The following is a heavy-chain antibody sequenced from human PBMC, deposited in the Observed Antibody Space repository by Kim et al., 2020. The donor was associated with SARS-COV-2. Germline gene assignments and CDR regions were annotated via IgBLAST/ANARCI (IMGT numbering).Heavy chain of an antibody. CDR1: GFTFSSYG. Sequence: GGSLRLSCAASGFTFSSYGMHWVRQAPGKGLEWVAVISYDGSNKYYADSVKGRFTISRDNSKNTLYLQMNSLRAEDTAVYYCARGWLAATPGFFDYWGQGTLVTVSS. CDR2: ISYDGSNK. D-gene: IGHD1-26*01. J-gene: IGHJ4*02. V-gene: IGHV3-33*05. CDR3: ARGWLAATPGFFDY.